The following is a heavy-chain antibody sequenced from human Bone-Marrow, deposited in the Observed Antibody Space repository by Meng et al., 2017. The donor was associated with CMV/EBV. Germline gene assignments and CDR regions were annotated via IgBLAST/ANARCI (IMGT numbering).Heavy chain of an antibody. V-gene: IGHV1-58*01. CDR1: GFTFTSSA. D-gene: IGHD2-15*01. J-gene: IGHJ3*02. Sequence: SAKVSCKASGFTFTSSAVQWVRQARGQRLEWRGWIVVGSGNTNYAQKFQERVTITRDMSTSTAYMELSSLRSEDTAVYYCAAAAAEHDAFDIWGQGTMVTVSS. CDR2: IVVGSGNT. CDR3: AAAAAEHDAFDI.